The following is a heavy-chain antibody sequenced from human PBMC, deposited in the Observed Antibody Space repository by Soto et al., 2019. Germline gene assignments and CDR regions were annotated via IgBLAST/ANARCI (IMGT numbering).Heavy chain of an antibody. CDR1: GFSLTTSGVG. V-gene: IGHV2-5*02. CDR2: IYWDDDK. Sequence: QITLNESGPTVVRPTEPLTLTCRFSGFSLTTSGVGVGWIRQSPGKAPEWLALIYWDDDKRYSASLKSRLTTTKDTSKMQVVLTVSYLVATDTATYYCAHRVLRTVFGLVTTTAIYFDFWGQGTPVAVSS. D-gene: IGHD3-3*01. J-gene: IGHJ4*02. CDR3: AHRVLRTVFGLVTTTAIYFDF.